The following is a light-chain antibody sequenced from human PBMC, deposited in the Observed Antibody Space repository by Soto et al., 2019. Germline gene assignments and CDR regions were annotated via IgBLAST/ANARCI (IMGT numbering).Light chain of an antibody. Sequence: DVVLTQAPLSLSVTPGQPSSISCKSSQSLLHNNGKTYLYWYLQKPGQPPQLLMYDVSNRFSGVPDRFSGSGSGTDFTLKISRVEAEDVGVYYCMQRTHVPITFGQGTRLEIK. CDR1: QSLLHNNGKTY. V-gene: IGKV2D-29*01. CDR2: DVS. J-gene: IGKJ5*01. CDR3: MQRTHVPIT.